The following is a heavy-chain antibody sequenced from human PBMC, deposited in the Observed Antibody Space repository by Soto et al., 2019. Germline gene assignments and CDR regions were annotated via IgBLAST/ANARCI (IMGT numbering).Heavy chain of an antibody. V-gene: IGHV4-4*02. J-gene: IGHJ5*02. CDR1: GDSIDSNHW. D-gene: IGHD6-19*01. CDR2: IHHSGST. Sequence: QVQLQESGPGLVKPSGTLSLTCAVSGDSIDSNHWWSWVRQPPGKGLEWIGEIHHSGSTNYNPSLKNRVTTSVAKSKNQVALNLTSVTAADTAFYYCARTNNGYRSGWYNWFDTWGQGTLVTVSS. CDR3: ARTNNGYRSGWYNWFDT.